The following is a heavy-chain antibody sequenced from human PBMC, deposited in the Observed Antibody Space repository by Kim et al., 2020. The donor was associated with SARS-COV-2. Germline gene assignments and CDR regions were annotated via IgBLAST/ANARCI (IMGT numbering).Heavy chain of an antibody. CDR3: ARVGLWEQLAHFDY. J-gene: IGHJ4*02. Sequence: AKTLQGKATMTTDTSTSTAYMELRRLRSDDTAVYYCARVGLWEQLAHFDYWGQGTLVTVSS. D-gene: IGHD6-6*01. V-gene: IGHV1-18*01.